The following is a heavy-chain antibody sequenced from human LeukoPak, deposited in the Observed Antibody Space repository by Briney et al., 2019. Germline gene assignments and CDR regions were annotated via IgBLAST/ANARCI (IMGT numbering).Heavy chain of an antibody. CDR2: IGDSGGST. D-gene: IGHD3-22*01. CDR1: GITLSNYG. J-gene: IGHJ4*02. Sequence: GGSLRLSCAVSGITLSNYGMSWVRLAPGKGLEWVAGIGDSGGSTNYADSVKGRFTISRDNPKNTLYLQMNSLRAEDTAVYFCAKRGVVIRVILVGFHKEAYYFDSWGQGALVTVSS. CDR3: AKRGVVIRVILVGFHKEAYYFDS. V-gene: IGHV3-23*01.